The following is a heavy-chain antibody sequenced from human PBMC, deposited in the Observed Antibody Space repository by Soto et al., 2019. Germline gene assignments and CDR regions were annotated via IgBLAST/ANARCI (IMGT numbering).Heavy chain of an antibody. Sequence: GASVKVSCKASGYTFTDFYIHWVRQAPGQGLEWMGWINPNSGGTNYAQKLQGRVTMTTDTSTSTAYMELRSLRSDDTAVYYCARDAPITMIVVVNDAFDIWGQGTMVTVSS. CDR3: ARDAPITMIVVVNDAFDI. J-gene: IGHJ3*02. CDR1: GYTFTDFY. D-gene: IGHD3-22*01. CDR2: INPNSGGT. V-gene: IGHV1-2*02.